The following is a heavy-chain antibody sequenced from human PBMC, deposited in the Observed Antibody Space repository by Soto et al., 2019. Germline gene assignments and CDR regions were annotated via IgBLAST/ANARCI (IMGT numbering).Heavy chain of an antibody. Sequence: EVQLVQSGAEVKKPGESLKISCKGSGYSFTSYWIGWVRQMPGKGLEWMGIIYPGDSDTRYSPSFQGQVTISADKSISTAYLQWSSLKASDTAMYYCARSLNPYGSGSYGYYYGMDVWGQGTTVTVSS. V-gene: IGHV5-51*01. CDR2: IYPGDSDT. CDR1: GYSFTSYW. J-gene: IGHJ6*02. D-gene: IGHD3-10*01. CDR3: ARSLNPYGSGSYGYYYGMDV.